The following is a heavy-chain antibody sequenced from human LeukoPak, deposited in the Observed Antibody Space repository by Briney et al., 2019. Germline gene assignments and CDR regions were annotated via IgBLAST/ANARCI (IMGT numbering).Heavy chain of an antibody. Sequence: GASVKVSCKASGYTFTSYGISGVRQAPGQGLEWMGWISAYNGNTNYAQKFQGRVTMTRDTSISTAYMELSRLRSDDTAVYYCARVARVAARRLYYFDYWGQGTLVTVSS. D-gene: IGHD6-6*01. CDR3: ARVARVAARRLYYFDY. V-gene: IGHV1-18*01. CDR1: GYTFTSYG. J-gene: IGHJ4*02. CDR2: ISAYNGNT.